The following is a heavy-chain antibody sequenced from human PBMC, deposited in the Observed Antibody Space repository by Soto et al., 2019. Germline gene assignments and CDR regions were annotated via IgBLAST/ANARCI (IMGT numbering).Heavy chain of an antibody. CDR3: AGGTKTTVTPSYYSYGMDV. CDR1: GGTFSSYA. Sequence: SVKVSCKASGGTFSSYAISWVRQAPGQGLEWMGGIIPIFGTANYAQKFQGRVTITADKSTSTAYMELSSLRSEDTAVYYCAGGTKTTVTPSYYSYGMDVWGQGTTVTVSS. CDR2: IIPIFGTA. J-gene: IGHJ6*02. V-gene: IGHV1-69*06. D-gene: IGHD4-17*01.